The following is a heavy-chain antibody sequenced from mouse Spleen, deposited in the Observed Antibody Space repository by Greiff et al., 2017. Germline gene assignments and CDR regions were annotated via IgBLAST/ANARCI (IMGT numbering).Heavy chain of an antibody. Sequence: QVQLKESGAELVRPGTSVKVSCKASGYAFTNYLIEWVKQRPGQGLEWIGVINPGSGGTNYNEKFKGKATLTADKSSSTAYMQLSSLTSEDSAVYFCARQATVYYYAMDYWGQGTSVTVSS. CDR2: INPGSGGT. V-gene: IGHV1-54*01. CDR3: ARQATVYYYAMDY. D-gene: IGHD3-2*02. CDR1: GYAFTNYL. J-gene: IGHJ4*01.